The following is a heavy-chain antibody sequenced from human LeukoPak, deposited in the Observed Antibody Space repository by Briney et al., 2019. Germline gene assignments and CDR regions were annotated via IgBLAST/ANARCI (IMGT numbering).Heavy chain of an antibody. V-gene: IGHV4-59*01. CDR2: IYYSGST. Sequence: SETLSLTCTVSGGSISSYYWSWIRQPPGKGLEWIGYIYYSGSTNYNPSLKSRVTISVDTSKNQFSLKLSSVTAADTAVYYCARVQPPNPNYYGSGRHKQLNWFDPWGQGPLVTVSS. D-gene: IGHD3-10*01. CDR3: ARVQPPNPNYYGSGRHKQLNWFDP. CDR1: GGSISSYY. J-gene: IGHJ5*02.